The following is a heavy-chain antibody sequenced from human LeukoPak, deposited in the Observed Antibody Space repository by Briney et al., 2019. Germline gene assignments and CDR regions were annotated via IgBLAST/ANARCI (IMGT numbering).Heavy chain of an antibody. V-gene: IGHV4-38-2*01. CDR1: GYSISSDYY. CDR3: ARNSSWYFDY. J-gene: IGHJ4*02. Sequence: SETLSLTCAVSGYSISSDYYWGWIRQPPRKALEWIGSIYQSGSTHYNPSLKSRVTISVDTSKNQFSLKLSSVTAADTAVYYCARNSSWYFDYWGQGTLVTVSS. D-gene: IGHD6-13*01. CDR2: IYQSGST.